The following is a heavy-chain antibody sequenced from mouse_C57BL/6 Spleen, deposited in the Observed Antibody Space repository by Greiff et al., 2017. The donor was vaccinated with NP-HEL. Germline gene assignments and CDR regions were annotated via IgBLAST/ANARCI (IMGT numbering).Heavy chain of an antibody. CDR3: ARGRFTTEGFAY. CDR2: ISYDGSN. V-gene: IGHV3-6*01. CDR1: GYSITSGYY. D-gene: IGHD1-1*01. Sequence: DVQLQESGPGLVKPSQSLSLTCSVTGYSITSGYYWNWIRQFPGNKLEWMGYISYDGSNNYNPSLKNRISITRDTSKNQFFLKLNSVTTEDTATYYCARGRFTTEGFAYWGQGTLVTVSA. J-gene: IGHJ3*01.